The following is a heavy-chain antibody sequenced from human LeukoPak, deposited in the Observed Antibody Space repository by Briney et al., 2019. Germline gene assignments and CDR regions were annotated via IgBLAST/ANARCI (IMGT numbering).Heavy chain of an antibody. D-gene: IGHD3-22*01. V-gene: IGHV4-59*01. CDR2: IYYSGST. J-gene: IGHJ4*02. Sequence: NASETLSLTCTVSGYSISSYYWSWIRQPPGKGLEWIGYIYYSGSTNYNPSLKSRVTISVDTSKNQFSLKLSSVTAADTAVYYCARGRGGYYLPGVIDFDYWGQGTLVTVSS. CDR3: ARGRGGYYLPGVIDFDY. CDR1: GYSISSYY.